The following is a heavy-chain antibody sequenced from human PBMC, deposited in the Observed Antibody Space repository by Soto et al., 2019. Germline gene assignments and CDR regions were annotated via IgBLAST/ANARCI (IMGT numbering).Heavy chain of an antibody. V-gene: IGHV3-23*01. J-gene: IGHJ3*02. CDR3: AKHIGYNWNYRNDAFDI. D-gene: IGHD1-7*01. CDR1: GFTFSSYA. Sequence: GGSLRLSCAASGFTFSSYAMSWVRQAPGKGLEWVSAISGSGGSTYYADSVKGRFTISRDNSKNTLYLQMNSLRAEDTAVYYCAKHIGYNWNYRNDAFDIWGQGTMVTVSS. CDR2: ISGSGGST.